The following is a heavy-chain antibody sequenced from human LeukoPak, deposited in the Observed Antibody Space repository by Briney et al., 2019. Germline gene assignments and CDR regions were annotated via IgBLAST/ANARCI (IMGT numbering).Heavy chain of an antibody. D-gene: IGHD3-16*01. CDR3: AREGWGWRPPKHWFDL. Sequence: GASVKVSCKASGYTFTSYGISWVRQAPGQGLEWMGWISAYNGNTNYAQRLQGRVTMTTDTSTSTAYMELRSLRSDDTAVYYCAREGWGWRPPKHWFDLWVQGTLVTVSS. V-gene: IGHV1-18*01. CDR2: ISAYNGNT. CDR1: GYTFTSYG. J-gene: IGHJ5*02.